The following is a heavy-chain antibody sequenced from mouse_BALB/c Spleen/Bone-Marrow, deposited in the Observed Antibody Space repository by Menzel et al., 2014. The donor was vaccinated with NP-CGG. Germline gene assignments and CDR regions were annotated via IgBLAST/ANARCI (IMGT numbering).Heavy chain of an antibody. D-gene: IGHD2-2*01. Sequence: VQLQQSGPELVKPGASMKISCKASGYSFTGYTINWVKQSHGKHLEWFGLINPYNDDTNYNQKFKGKATLTVDKSSSTAYMELLSLTSEDSTVYYCARLGLRLAMDYWGQGTSVTVSS. CDR1: GYSFTGYT. V-gene: IGHV1-26*01. CDR3: ARLGLRLAMDY. J-gene: IGHJ4*01. CDR2: INPYNDDT.